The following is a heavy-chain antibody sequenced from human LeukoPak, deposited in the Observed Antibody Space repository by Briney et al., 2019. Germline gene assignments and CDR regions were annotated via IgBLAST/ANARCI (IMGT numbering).Heavy chain of an antibody. D-gene: IGHD6-13*01. CDR2: INSDGSST. Sequence: GGSLRLSCAASGFTFSSYWMHWVRQAPGKGLVWVSRINSDGSSTSYADSVKGRFTISRDNAKNTLYLQMNSLRAEDTAVYYCARTRIAAAGGFDYWGQGTLVTVSS. J-gene: IGHJ4*02. CDR3: ARTRIAAAGGFDY. CDR1: GFTFSSYW. V-gene: IGHV3-74*01.